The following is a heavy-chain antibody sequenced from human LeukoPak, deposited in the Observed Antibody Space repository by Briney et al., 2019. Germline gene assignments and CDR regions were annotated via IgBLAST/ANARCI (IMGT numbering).Heavy chain of an antibody. D-gene: IGHD3-3*01. V-gene: IGHV3-23*01. CDR1: GFTFSSHG. Sequence: GGSLRLSCAASGFTFSSHGLHWVRQAPGKGLEWVSAISGSGGSTYYADSVKGRFTISRDNSKNTLYLQMNSLRAEDTAVYYCAKGDFWSGYSFSWGQGTLVTVSS. CDR3: AKGDFWSGYSFS. J-gene: IGHJ1*01. CDR2: ISGSGGST.